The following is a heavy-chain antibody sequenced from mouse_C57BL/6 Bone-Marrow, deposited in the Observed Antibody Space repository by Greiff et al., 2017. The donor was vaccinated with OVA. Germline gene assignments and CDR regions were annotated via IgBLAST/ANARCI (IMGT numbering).Heavy chain of an antibody. CDR1: GYSITSGYY. Sequence: EVKLVESGPGLVKPSQSLYLTCSVTGYSITSGYYWYWIRQFPGNKLGWMGYISYDGSNNYNPSLKNRISITRDTSKNQFFLKLHSVTTEDTATYYSARYAYYSNCDYYAMDYWCQGTSVTVSS. V-gene: IGHV3-6*01. CDR2: ISYDGSN. D-gene: IGHD2-5*01. J-gene: IGHJ4*01. CDR3: ARYAYYSNCDYYAMDY.